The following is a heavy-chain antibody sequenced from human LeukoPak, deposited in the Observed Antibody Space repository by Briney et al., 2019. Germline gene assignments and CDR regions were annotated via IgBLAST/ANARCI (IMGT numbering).Heavy chain of an antibody. V-gene: IGHV3-64*01. CDR3: ARALTFYYSDAFDS. CDR1: GFTFSSYA. Sequence: PGGSLRLSCAASGFTFSSYAMHWVRQAPGKGLEYVSTISSNGGSTYYANSVKGRFTISRDNSKNTLYLQMGSLRDEDMAVYYCARALTFYYSDAFDSWGQGIIVTVSS. J-gene: IGHJ3*02. CDR2: ISSNGGST. D-gene: IGHD3-22*01.